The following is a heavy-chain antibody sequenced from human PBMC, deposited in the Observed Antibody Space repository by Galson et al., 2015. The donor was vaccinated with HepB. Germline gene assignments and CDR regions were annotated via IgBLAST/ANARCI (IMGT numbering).Heavy chain of an antibody. V-gene: IGHV1-69*13. D-gene: IGHD3-22*01. Sequence: SVKVSCKASGGTFSSYAISWVRQAPGQGLEWMGGIIPIFGTANYAQKFQGRVTITADESTSTAYMELSSLRSEDTAVYYCARRLYNDGTGGAFDYWGQGTLVTVSS. CDR1: GGTFSSYA. CDR3: ARRLYNDGTGGAFDY. J-gene: IGHJ4*02. CDR2: IIPIFGTA.